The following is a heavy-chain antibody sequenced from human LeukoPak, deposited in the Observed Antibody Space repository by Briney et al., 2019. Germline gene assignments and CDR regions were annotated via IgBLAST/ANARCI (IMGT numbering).Heavy chain of an antibody. V-gene: IGHV1-46*01. D-gene: IGHD6-13*01. Sequence: GASVKVSCKTSGYTFTSYYMHWVRQAPGQGLEWMGIINPSGGSTSYAQKFQGRVTMTRDTSTSTVYMELSSLRSEDTAVYYCARAFIAAAGFDYWGQGTLVTVSS. J-gene: IGHJ4*02. CDR1: GYTFTSYY. CDR3: ARAFIAAAGFDY. CDR2: INPSGGST.